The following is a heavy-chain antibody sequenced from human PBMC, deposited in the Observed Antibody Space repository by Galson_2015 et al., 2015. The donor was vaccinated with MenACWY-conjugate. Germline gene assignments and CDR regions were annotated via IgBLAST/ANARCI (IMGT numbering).Heavy chain of an antibody. Sequence: QSGAEVKKPGESLRISCKGSGYSFTNYWINWVRQMPGKGLEWMGRIDPSDSYTNYSPSFQGLVTISADKSISTAYLQWSSLKASDTAMYYCARSPGITTHFDLWGQGTTVTVSS. D-gene: IGHD1-14*01. CDR3: ARSPGITTHFDL. J-gene: IGHJ6*02. CDR2: IDPSDSYT. V-gene: IGHV5-10-1*01. CDR1: GYSFTNYW.